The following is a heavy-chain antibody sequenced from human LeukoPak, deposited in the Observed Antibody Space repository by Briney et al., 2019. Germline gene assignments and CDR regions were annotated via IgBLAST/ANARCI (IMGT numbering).Heavy chain of an antibody. CDR3: AKGYSSGWYYFDY. CDR2: ISYDGSNK. D-gene: IGHD6-19*01. J-gene: IGHJ4*02. V-gene: IGHV3-30*18. Sequence: QTGGSLRLSCAASGFTFSSYGMHWVRQAPGKGLEWVAGISYDGSNKYYVDSVKGRFTISRDNSKNTLYLQMNSLRVEDTAVYYCAKGYSSGWYYFDYWGQGTLVTVSS. CDR1: GFTFSSYG.